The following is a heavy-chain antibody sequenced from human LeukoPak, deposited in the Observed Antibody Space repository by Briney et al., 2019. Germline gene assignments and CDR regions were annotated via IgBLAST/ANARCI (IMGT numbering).Heavy chain of an antibody. V-gene: IGHV4-31*03. Sequence: SETLSLTCTVSGGSISSGDYYWSWIRQHPGKGLEWIGYIYYSGSTYYNPSLKSRVTISVDTSKNQFSLKLSSVTAADTAVYYCARGPVYWYFDLWGRGTLVTVSS. J-gene: IGHJ2*01. CDR3: ARGPVYWYFDL. CDR1: GGSISSGDYY. CDR2: IYYSGST.